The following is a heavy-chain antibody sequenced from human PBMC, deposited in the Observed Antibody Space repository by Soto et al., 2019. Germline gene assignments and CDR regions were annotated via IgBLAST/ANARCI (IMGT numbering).Heavy chain of an antibody. Sequence: SETLSLTCTVSGGSISSSSYYWGWIRQPPGKGLEWIGSIYYSGSTYYNPSLKSRVTISVDTSKNQFSLKLSSVTAADTAVYYCARGGRYDFWSGYTTKYYYGMDVWGQGTTVTVSS. V-gene: IGHV4-39*01. J-gene: IGHJ6*02. CDR2: IYYSGST. CDR3: ARGGRYDFWSGYTTKYYYGMDV. CDR1: GGSISSSSYY. D-gene: IGHD3-3*01.